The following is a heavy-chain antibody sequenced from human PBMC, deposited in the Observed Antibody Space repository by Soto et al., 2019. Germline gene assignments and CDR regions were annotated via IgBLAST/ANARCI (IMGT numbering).Heavy chain of an antibody. J-gene: IGHJ4*02. CDR1: GGSLSGYY. V-gene: IGHV4-34*01. CDR2: LNHSGST. Sequence: SETLSLTCAVYGGSLSGYYWTWIRQPPGKGLEWIGELNHSGSTDYNPSLKSRVTISVDTSKNQFSLQLSSVTAADTAVYYCASGPTPRRQLVLSNWGQGTLVTVSS. CDR3: ASGPTPRRQLVLSN. D-gene: IGHD6-13*01.